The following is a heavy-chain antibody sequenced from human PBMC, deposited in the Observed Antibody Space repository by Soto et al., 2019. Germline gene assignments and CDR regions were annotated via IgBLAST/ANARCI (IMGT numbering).Heavy chain of an antibody. CDR2: ITSKPNGHGK. D-gene: IGHD4-17*01. J-gene: IGHJ3*02. CDR1: GFTFSVSA. CDR3: ARPPQEAPDVDYGDPLGI. V-gene: IGHV3-73*01. Sequence: GGSLRLSCAASGFTFSVSAMHWVRQASGKGLEWVGRITSKPNGHGKAYAESVKGRFIISRVDSKDTAYLQMNSLKTEDTALYYCARPPQEAPDVDYGDPLGIWGQGTMVTVSS.